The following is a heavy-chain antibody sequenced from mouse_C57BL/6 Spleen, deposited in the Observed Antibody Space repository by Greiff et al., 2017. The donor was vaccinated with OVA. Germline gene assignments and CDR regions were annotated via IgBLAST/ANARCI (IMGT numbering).Heavy chain of an antibody. D-gene: IGHD1-1*01. Sequence: VQLQQSGAELARPGASVKLSCKASGYTFTSYGISWVKQRPGQGLEWIGEIYPRSGNTYYNEKFKGKATLTADKSSSTAYMELRSLTSEDSAVYFCARSLDGSSAYWYFDVWGTGTTVTVSS. CDR3: ARSLDGSSAYWYFDV. J-gene: IGHJ1*03. CDR1: GYTFTSYG. V-gene: IGHV1-81*01. CDR2: IYPRSGNT.